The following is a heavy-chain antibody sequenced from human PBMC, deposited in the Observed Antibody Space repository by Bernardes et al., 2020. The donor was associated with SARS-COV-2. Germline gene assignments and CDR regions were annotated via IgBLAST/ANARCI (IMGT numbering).Heavy chain of an antibody. Sequence: SETLSLTCTVSGASISSSDYSWGWIRQPPGKGLEWIGSFYYSGNTYYNSSLRRQVTISVDTSKKQFSLRLSSVTAGDTAVYYCARQSVSAELFDYWGQGTLVTVSS. J-gene: IGHJ4*02. CDR1: GASISSSDYS. D-gene: IGHD2-21*02. CDR3: ARQSVSAELFDY. V-gene: IGHV4-39*01. CDR2: FYYSGNT.